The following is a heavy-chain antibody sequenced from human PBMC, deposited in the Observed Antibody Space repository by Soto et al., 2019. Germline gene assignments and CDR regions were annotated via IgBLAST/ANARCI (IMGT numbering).Heavy chain of an antibody. CDR2: IYWDDDK. D-gene: IGHD2-21*02. CDR1: AFSLSTGGVG. CDR3: IQSRCGGDCLQSYASYYYYGMDV. J-gene: IGHJ6*01. Sequence: QITLKESGPTLVKPTQTLTLTCTFSAFSLSTGGVGVGWIRQPPGKALEWLALIYWDDDKRYSPSLRSRLTITKDTSKNKVVLTMTNMDPVDTATYYCIQSRCGGDCLQSYASYYYYGMDVW. V-gene: IGHV2-5*02.